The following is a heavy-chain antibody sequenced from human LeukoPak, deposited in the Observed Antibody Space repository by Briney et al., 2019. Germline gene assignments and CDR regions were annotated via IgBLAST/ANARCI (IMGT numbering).Heavy chain of an antibody. D-gene: IGHD3-10*01. V-gene: IGHV3-48*04. CDR3: ASWNYYGSGSYFT. CDR2: ISSSGSTI. Sequence: GGSLGLSCAASGFTFSSYWMHWVRQAPGKGLEWVSYISSSGSTIYYADSVKGRFTISRDNAKNSLYLQMNSLRAEDTAVYYCASWNYYGSGSYFTWGQGTLVTVSS. J-gene: IGHJ5*02. CDR1: GFTFSSYW.